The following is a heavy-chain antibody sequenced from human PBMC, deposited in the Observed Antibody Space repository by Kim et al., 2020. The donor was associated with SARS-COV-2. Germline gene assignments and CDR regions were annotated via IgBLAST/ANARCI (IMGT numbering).Heavy chain of an antibody. J-gene: IGHJ3*02. Sequence: SQTLSLTCSVSGGSISDSRYYWGWIRQPPGKGLEWVGSIHSSGSTYYNPSLKSRGTISVDTSKNQFSLKLSSVTAADTAVYYCARGSPRAFDIWGQGTMV. CDR1: GGSISDSRYY. CDR3: ARGSPRAFDI. V-gene: IGHV4-39*07. CDR2: IHSSGST.